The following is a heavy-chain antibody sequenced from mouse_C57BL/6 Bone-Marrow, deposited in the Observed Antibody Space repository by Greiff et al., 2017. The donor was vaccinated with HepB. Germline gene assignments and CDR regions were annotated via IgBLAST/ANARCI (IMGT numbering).Heavy chain of an antibody. CDR3: ARGTSTVVSMDY. D-gene: IGHD1-1*01. V-gene: IGHV1-19*01. Sequence: EVQLQQSGPVLVKPGASVKMSCKASGYTFTDYYMNWVKQSHGKSLEWIGVINPYNGGTSYNQKFKGKATLTVDKSSSTAYMELNSLTSEDSAVYYCARGTSTVVSMDYWGQGTSVTVSS. CDR2: INPYNGGT. CDR1: GYTFTDYY. J-gene: IGHJ4*01.